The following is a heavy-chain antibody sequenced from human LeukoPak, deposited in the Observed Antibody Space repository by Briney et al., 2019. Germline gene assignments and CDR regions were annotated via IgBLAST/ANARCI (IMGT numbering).Heavy chain of an antibody. CDR2: IYYSGST. V-gene: IGHV4-39*07. D-gene: IGHD3-3*01. CDR1: GGSISSSSYY. Sequence: SETLSLTRTVSGGSISSSSYYWGCFRQPPGNGLEWIGSIYYSGSTYYNPSLKSRVTISVDTSKNQFSLKLSSVTAADTAVYYCARCPYDFWSGYFQNWFDPWGQGTLVTVSS. CDR3: ARCPYDFWSGYFQNWFDP. J-gene: IGHJ5*02.